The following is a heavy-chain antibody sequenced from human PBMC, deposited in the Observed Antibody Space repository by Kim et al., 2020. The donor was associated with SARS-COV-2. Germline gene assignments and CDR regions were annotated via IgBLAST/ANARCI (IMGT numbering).Heavy chain of an antibody. J-gene: IGHJ5*02. Sequence: SPKSNPALTRRVSISIDTSKNQFSLKLSSMTAADTAVYYCVRGRIFGWFDPWGQGTLVTVSS. D-gene: IGHD3-3*01. CDR3: VRGRIFGWFDP. CDR2: SP. V-gene: IGHV4-59*09.